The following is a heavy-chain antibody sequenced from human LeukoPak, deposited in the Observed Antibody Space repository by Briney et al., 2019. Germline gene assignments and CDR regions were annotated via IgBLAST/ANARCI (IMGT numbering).Heavy chain of an antibody. Sequence: PGGSLRLSCAASGFTFSSYAMHWVRQAPGKGLEWVAVIWNDGSHQYYTDSVKGRFTISRDNSKNTLYLQMNSLRAEDTAVYYCAKGITDEEYFDYWGQGTLVTVS. J-gene: IGHJ4*02. D-gene: IGHD3-3*01. V-gene: IGHV3-30*02. CDR3: AKGITDEEYFDY. CDR2: IWNDGSHQ. CDR1: GFTFSSYA.